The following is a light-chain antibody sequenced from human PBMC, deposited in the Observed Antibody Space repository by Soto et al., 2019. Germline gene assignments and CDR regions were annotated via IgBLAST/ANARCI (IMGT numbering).Light chain of an antibody. J-gene: IGKJ1*01. CDR3: QQYGSSPRT. CDR1: QSLSSSQ. CDR2: DAS. V-gene: IGKV3-20*01. Sequence: ELVLPQSPGPLSLSPGERATLSCRASQSLSSSQLAGYQQKPGQAPRLLIHDASSRATGISDRFTGSGSGTDFTLTITTLEPEDFAVYYCQQYGSSPRTFGLGTKVEI.